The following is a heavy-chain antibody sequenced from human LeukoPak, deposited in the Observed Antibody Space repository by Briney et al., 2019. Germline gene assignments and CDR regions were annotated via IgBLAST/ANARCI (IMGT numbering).Heavy chain of an antibody. CDR3: ARVGITIFGVVIHYFDY. CDR1: GYSISSGYY. J-gene: IGHJ4*02. V-gene: IGHV4-38-2*01. D-gene: IGHD3-3*01. CDR2: IYHSGST. Sequence: SETLSLTCAVSGYSISSGYYWGWIRQPPGKGLEWIGNIYHSGSTYYNPSLKSRDTISVDTSKNQFSLKLSSVTAADTAVYYCARVGITIFGVVIHYFDYWGQGTLVTVSS.